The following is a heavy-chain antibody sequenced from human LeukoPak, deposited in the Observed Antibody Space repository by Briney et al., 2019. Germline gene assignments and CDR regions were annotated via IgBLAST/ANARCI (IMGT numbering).Heavy chain of an antibody. CDR2: IKQDGSEK. D-gene: IGHD2-2*01. V-gene: IGHV3-7*05. J-gene: IGHJ4*02. CDR1: GFTFGSYW. Sequence: GGSLRLSCAASGFTFGSYWMSWVRQAPGKGLEWVSNIKQDGSEKYYVDSVKGRFTIYRDDAKNSLYLQMNSLRAEETAVYYCARVPYCSSTSCYAIFDYWGQGALVTVSS. CDR3: ARVPYCSSTSCYAIFDY.